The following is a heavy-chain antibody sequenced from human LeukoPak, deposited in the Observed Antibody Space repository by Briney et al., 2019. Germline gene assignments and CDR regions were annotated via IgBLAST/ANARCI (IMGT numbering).Heavy chain of an antibody. CDR3: ARGPARGSSSWYVNY. CDR2: INHSGST. CDR1: GGSFSGYY. Sequence: SETLSLTCAVYGGSFSGYYWSWIRQPPGKGLEWIGEINHSGSTNYNPSLKSRVTISVHTSKNQFSLKLSSQTAADTAVYYCARGPARGSSSWYVNYWGQGTLVTVSS. J-gene: IGHJ4*02. D-gene: IGHD6-13*01. V-gene: IGHV4-34*01.